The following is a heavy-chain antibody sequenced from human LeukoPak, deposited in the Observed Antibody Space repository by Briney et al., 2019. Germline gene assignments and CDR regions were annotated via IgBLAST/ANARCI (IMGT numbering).Heavy chain of an antibody. CDR3: ARGYYDILTGPGWAFDI. CDR2: IYYSGST. V-gene: IGHV4-61*05. Sequence: SETLSLTCTVSGGSISSSSYYWGWIRQPPGKGLEWVGYIYYSGSTNYNPSLKSRVTISVDTSKNQFSLKLSSVTAADTAVYYCARGYYDILTGPGWAFDIWGQGTMVTVSS. D-gene: IGHD3-9*01. CDR1: GGSISSSSYY. J-gene: IGHJ3*02.